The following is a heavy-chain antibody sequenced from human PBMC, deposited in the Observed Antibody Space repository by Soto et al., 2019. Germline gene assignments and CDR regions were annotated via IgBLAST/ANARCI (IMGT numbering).Heavy chain of an antibody. Sequence: GASVKVSCRASGCTFSSYAISWVRQAPGQGLEWMGGITPIFGTANYAQKFQGRVTITADESTSTAYMELSSLRSEDTAVYYCARVSGVIGFDYWGQGTLVTVSS. CDR3: ARVSGVIGFDY. J-gene: IGHJ4*02. D-gene: IGHD3-10*01. CDR2: ITPIFGTA. CDR1: GCTFSSYA. V-gene: IGHV1-69*13.